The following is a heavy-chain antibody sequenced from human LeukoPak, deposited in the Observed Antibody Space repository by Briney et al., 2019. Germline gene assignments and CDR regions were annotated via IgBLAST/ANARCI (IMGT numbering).Heavy chain of an antibody. CDR2: MNGSSSVI. V-gene: IGHV3-48*01. CDR1: GFTFSDYG. Sequence: GGSLRLSCVGSGFTFSDYGLNWVRQAPGKGLEWVAYMNGSSSVIHYADSVKGRFTISRDNARNSLSLQMNSLGAEDTAVYYCARWNNLGYWGQGTLVTVSS. J-gene: IGHJ4*02. CDR3: ARWNNLGY. D-gene: IGHD1/OR15-1a*01.